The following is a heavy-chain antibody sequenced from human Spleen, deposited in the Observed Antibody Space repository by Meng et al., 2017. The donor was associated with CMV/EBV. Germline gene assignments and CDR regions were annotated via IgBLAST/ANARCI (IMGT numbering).Heavy chain of an antibody. CDR2: VYYTGST. Sequence: SGGSIRNYYWSWIRKPPGKGLEWIGYVYYTGSTNYNPSLKSRATISVDTSRNQFSLKLSSVTAADTAVYYCAREDYRGINPPNRFDPWGQGTLVTVSS. J-gene: IGHJ5*02. D-gene: IGHD3-10*01. CDR3: AREDYRGINPPNRFDP. CDR1: GGSIRNYY. V-gene: IGHV4-59*01.